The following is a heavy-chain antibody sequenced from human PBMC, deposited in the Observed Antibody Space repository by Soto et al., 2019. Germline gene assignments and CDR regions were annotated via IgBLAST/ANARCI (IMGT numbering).Heavy chain of an antibody. CDR2: TYYSGST. Sequence: PSETLSLTCTVYAGSISSGYYYWSWIRQPPGNGLEWIGYTYYSGSTYYNPSLKSRVTISVDTSKNQFSLNLSSVTDADTAVYYCVRVNKGGGFLEWLFYGMDVWGQGTTVTVSS. J-gene: IGHJ6*02. D-gene: IGHD3-3*01. CDR3: VRVNKGGGFLEWLFYGMDV. CDR1: AGSISSGYYY. V-gene: IGHV4-30-4*01.